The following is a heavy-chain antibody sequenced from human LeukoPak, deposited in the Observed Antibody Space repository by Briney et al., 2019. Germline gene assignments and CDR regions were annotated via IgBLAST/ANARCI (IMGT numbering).Heavy chain of an antibody. Sequence: SGGSLRLSCAASGFTFSSYSMNWVRQAPGKGLEWVSSISSSSSYIYYADSVKGRFTISRDNAKNSLYLQMNSLRAEDTAVYYCARDGLHGDNWFDPWGQGTLVTVSS. V-gene: IGHV3-21*01. CDR3: ARDGLHGDNWFDP. CDR2: ISSSSSYI. CDR1: GFTFSSYS. J-gene: IGHJ5*02. D-gene: IGHD3-16*01.